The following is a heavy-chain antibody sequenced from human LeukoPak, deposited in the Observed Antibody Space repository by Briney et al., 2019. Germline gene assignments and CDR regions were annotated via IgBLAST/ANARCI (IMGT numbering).Heavy chain of an antibody. Sequence: GGSLRLSCAVSGFTVSNNYMSWVRQAPGKGLEWVSVMYSGGSTYYADSVKGRFNISRDNSKNTLYLQMNSLRAEDTAVYYCATRSGYYQPFDYWGQGTLVTVSS. D-gene: IGHD3-22*01. CDR3: ATRSGYYQPFDY. J-gene: IGHJ4*02. CDR2: MYSGGST. V-gene: IGHV3-53*01. CDR1: GFTVSNNY.